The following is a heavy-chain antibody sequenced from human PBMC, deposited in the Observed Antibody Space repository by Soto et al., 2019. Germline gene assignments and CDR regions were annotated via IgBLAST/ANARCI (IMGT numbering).Heavy chain of an antibody. CDR2: ISSNGGST. V-gene: IGHV3-64*01. Sequence: PGGSLRLSCAASGFTFRSFGMHWVRQAPGKGLEYVSAISSNGGSTYYANSVKGRFTISRDNSKNTLYLQMGSLRDEDMAVYYCARSYYYDSSGYHYEDFDCWGQGALVTVSS. CDR3: ARSYYYDSSGYHYEDFDC. D-gene: IGHD3-22*01. CDR1: GFTFRSFG. J-gene: IGHJ4*02.